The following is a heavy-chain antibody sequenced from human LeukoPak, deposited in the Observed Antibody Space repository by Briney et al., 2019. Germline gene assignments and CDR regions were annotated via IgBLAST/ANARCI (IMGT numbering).Heavy chain of an antibody. CDR2: ISGSGGST. CDR1: GFTFSSYA. V-gene: IGHV3-23*01. D-gene: IGHD3-16*01. J-gene: IGHJ4*02. Sequence: GGSLRLSCAASGFTFSSYAMSWVRQAPGKGLEWVSAISGSGGSTYYADSVKGRFTISRDNSKNTLYLQMNSLRAEDAAVYYCAKHYDYIFAASDYWGQGTLVTVSS. CDR3: AKHYDYIFAASDY.